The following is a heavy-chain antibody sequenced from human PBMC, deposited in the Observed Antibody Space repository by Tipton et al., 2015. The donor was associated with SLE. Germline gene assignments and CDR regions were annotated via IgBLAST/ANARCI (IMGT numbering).Heavy chain of an antibody. J-gene: IGHJ4*02. CDR2: IWYDGGNK. CDR1: GFTFSSYG. CDR3: ARGERDAAVATIPPAFDY. D-gene: IGHD5-12*01. Sequence: SLRLSCAASGFTFSSYGMHWVRQAPGKGLEWVAVIWYDGGNKYYADSVKGRFTISRDNSKNTLYLQMNSLRAEDTAVYYCARGERDAAVATIPPAFDYWGQGTLVTVSS. V-gene: IGHV3-33*08.